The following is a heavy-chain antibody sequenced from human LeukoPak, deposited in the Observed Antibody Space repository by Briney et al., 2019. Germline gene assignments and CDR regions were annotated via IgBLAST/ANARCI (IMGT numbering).Heavy chain of an antibody. J-gene: IGHJ4*02. Sequence: GGSLRLSCSVSGFTFSRYAIHLVRQAPGKGLEYVSTISSSGGSTYYADSVKGRFSISRDNSKNTLYLQMSSLRIEDTAVYYCVLDSSGYSGFDYWGQGTLVTVSS. D-gene: IGHD3-22*01. V-gene: IGHV3-64D*06. CDR2: ISSSGGST. CDR1: GFTFSRYA. CDR3: VLDSSGYSGFDY.